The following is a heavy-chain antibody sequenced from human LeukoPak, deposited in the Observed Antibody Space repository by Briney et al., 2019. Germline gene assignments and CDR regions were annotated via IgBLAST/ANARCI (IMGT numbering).Heavy chain of an antibody. D-gene: IGHD1-26*01. J-gene: IGHJ5*02. V-gene: IGHV4-59*01. Sequence: PSETLSLTCAVSGGSITSDYWSWLRQPPGKRLEGLGFISHSGSSNYNPPLKSRVTMSVDTSKPQFSLRLSSVTAADTAIYYCARVRGAVDALGWFDPWGQGTLVTVSS. CDR3: ARVRGAVDALGWFDP. CDR1: GGSITSDY. CDR2: ISHSGSS.